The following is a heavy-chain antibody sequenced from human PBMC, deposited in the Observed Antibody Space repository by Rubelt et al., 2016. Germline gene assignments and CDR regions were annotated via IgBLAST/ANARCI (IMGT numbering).Heavy chain of an antibody. Sequence: EVQLVESGGGLVQPGGSLRLSCAASGFTVSSNYMSWVRQAPGKGLEWVSVIYSGGSTYYADSVKGRFTISRHNSKNTLYLQMNSLRAEDTAVYYCARGGSGSYSAFDIWGQGTMVTVSS. D-gene: IGHD1-26*01. CDR2: IYSGGST. CDR1: GFTVSSNY. CDR3: ARGGSGSYSAFDI. V-gene: IGHV3-53*04. J-gene: IGHJ3*02.